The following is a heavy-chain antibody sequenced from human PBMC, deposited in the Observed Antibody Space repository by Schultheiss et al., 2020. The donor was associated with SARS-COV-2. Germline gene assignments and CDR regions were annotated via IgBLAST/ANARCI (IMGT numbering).Heavy chain of an antibody. J-gene: IGHJ4*03. Sequence: GGSLRLSCAASGFTFSSYAMHWVRQAPGKGLEWVAVISYDGSNKYYADSVKGRFTISRDNSKNTLYLQMNSLRAEDTAVYYCAKSDGIGVDFDYWGQGTMVTVSS. D-gene: IGHD2-15*01. V-gene: IGHV3-30*07. CDR3: AKSDGIGVDFDY. CDR1: GFTFSSYA. CDR2: ISYDGSNK.